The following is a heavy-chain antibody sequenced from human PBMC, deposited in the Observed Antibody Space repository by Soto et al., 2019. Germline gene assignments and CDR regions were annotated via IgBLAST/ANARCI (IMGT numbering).Heavy chain of an antibody. V-gene: IGHV3-23*01. Sequence: GGSLRLSCAASGFTFSSYAMSWVRQAPGKGLEWVSAISGSGGSTYYADSVKGRFTISRDNSKNTLYLQMNSLRAEDTAVYYCAKAPDSSSSRLWNYYYYMDVWGKGTTVTVSS. CDR1: GFTFSSYA. D-gene: IGHD6-6*01. J-gene: IGHJ6*03. CDR3: AKAPDSSSSRLWNYYYYMDV. CDR2: ISGSGGST.